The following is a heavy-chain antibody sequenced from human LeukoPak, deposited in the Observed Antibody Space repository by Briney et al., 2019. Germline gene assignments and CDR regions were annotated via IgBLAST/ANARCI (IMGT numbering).Heavy chain of an antibody. CDR2: IYPTGNT. D-gene: IGHD4-11*01. CDR1: GSSITTYY. CDR3: AGYYSNFDF. J-gene: IGHJ4*02. Sequence: PSETLSLTCTVSGSSITTYYWTWIRQPAGKGLEWIGRIYPTGNTNYNPSLKSRVTMSADTSKNQFSLRLSSVTAADTAVYYCAGYYSNFDFWGQGTLVTVSS. V-gene: IGHV4-4*07.